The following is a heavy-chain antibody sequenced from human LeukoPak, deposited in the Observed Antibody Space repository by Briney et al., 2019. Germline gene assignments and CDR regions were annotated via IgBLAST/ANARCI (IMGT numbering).Heavy chain of an antibody. D-gene: IGHD2-8*02. J-gene: IGHJ4*02. V-gene: IGHV1-69*04. CDR3: ARDNWDTGTPDY. Sequence: SVRVSCKASGYTFTAYYMHWVRQAPGQGLEWMGRIIPILGIGNYAQKFQGRVTITADKSTSTAYMELSSLRSEDTAVYYCARDNWDTGTPDYWGQGTLVTVSS. CDR2: IIPILGIG. CDR1: GYTFTAYY.